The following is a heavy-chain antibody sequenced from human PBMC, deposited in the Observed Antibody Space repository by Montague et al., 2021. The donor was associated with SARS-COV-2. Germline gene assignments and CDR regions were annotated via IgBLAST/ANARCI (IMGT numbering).Heavy chain of an antibody. V-gene: IGHV3-21*01. Sequence: SLRLSCAASGFTFSNYAMSWVRQAPGKGLEWVSSISSSSSYIYYADSVKGRFTISRDNAKNSLYLQMNSLRAEDTAVYYCARDDYVWGSYRYSQYNWFDPWGQGTLVTVSS. CDR2: ISSSSSYI. CDR1: GFTFSNYA. D-gene: IGHD3-16*02. J-gene: IGHJ5*02. CDR3: ARDDYVWGSYRYSQYNWFDP.